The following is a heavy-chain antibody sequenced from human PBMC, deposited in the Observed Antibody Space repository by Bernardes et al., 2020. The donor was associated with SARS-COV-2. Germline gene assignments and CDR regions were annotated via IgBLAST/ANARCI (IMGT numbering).Heavy chain of an antibody. D-gene: IGHD6-19*01. CDR2: ISYDGSQK. CDR1: GFTFSNYG. V-gene: IGHV3-30*03. Sequence: GSLRLSCAGSGFTFSNYGMHWVRQAPGKGLEWVATISYDGSQKKYADSVKGRFTISRDNSKNTLFLQMNSLRAEDTAVHFCAIGAVAGTESFGFWGQGALVTVSS. J-gene: IGHJ4*02. CDR3: AIGAVAGTESFGF.